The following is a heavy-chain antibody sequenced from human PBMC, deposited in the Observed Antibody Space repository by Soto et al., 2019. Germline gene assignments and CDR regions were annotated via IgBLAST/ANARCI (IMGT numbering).Heavy chain of an antibody. CDR1: GGSISSYY. J-gene: IGHJ3*02. V-gene: IGHV4-59*01. Sequence: QVQLQESGPGLVKPSETLSLTCTVSGGSISSYYWSWIRQPPGKGLEWIGYIYYSGSTNYNPSLKSRVNISVDTSKNQFSLKLSSVTAADTAVYYCARGTYYYDSSGYYVLDAFDIWGQGTMVTVSS. CDR2: IYYSGST. CDR3: ARGTYYYDSSGYYVLDAFDI. D-gene: IGHD3-22*01.